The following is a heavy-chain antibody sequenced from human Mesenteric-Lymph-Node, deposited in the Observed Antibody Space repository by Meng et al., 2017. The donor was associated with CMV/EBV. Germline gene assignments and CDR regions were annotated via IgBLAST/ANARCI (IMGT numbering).Heavy chain of an antibody. D-gene: IGHD3-10*01. Sequence: GESLKISCEASGFIFSTYAMNWVRQAPGKGLEWVSSIDASSTYIYYADSVQGRFTISRDNAASSLYLEMNSLRVEDTGVYYCARSVTSGVDYFDYWGQGTLVTVYS. CDR2: IDASSTYI. CDR1: GFIFSTYA. J-gene: IGHJ4*02. V-gene: IGHV3-21*01. CDR3: ARSVTSGVDYFDY.